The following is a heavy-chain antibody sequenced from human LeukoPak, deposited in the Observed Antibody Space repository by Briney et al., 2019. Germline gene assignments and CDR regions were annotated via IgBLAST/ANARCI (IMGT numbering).Heavy chain of an antibody. CDR3: ARGLGTGYSYGNLDY. CDR1: GFTFGNFW. D-gene: IGHD5-18*01. J-gene: IGHJ4*02. CDR2: IKEDGGEK. Sequence: PGGSLRLSCVASGFTFGNFWMSWVRQAPGKGPEWVANIKEDGGEKYYVDSVRGRFTISRDNAKNSLYLQMNSLRAEDTAVYYCARGLGTGYSYGNLDYWGQGTLVTVSS. V-gene: IGHV3-7*01.